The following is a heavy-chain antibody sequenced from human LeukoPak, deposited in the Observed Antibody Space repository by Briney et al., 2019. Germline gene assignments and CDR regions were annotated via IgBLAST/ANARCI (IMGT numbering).Heavy chain of an antibody. CDR1: GFTFRSYA. CDR3: AKGLSYSKYYDFWSGSEAFDY. V-gene: IGHV3-23*01. CDR2: ISGSGGST. D-gene: IGHD3-3*01. Sequence: GGSLRLSCAASGFTFRSYAMSWVRQAPGKGLEWVSAISGSGGSTYYADSVKGRFTISRDNYKNTLYLQMNSQRAEDTAVYYCAKGLSYSKYYDFWSGSEAFDYWGQGTLVTVPS. J-gene: IGHJ4*02.